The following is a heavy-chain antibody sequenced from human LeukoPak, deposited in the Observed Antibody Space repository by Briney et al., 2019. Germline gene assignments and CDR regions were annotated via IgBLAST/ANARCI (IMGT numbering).Heavy chain of an antibody. V-gene: IGHV3-48*01. CDR1: GFTLSSYS. D-gene: IGHD6-6*01. Sequence: GGSLRLSCAAPGFTLSSYSINWVRQAPGKGLEWDSYISSTSVSINYADSVRGRFTISRDNARNSLYLRVDSLRVEDTAIYYCARGGAARPDIWGQGTMVIVSS. CDR2: ISSTSVSI. CDR3: ARGGAARPDI. J-gene: IGHJ3*02.